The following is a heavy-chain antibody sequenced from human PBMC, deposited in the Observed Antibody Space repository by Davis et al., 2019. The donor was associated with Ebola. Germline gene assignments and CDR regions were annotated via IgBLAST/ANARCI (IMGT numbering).Heavy chain of an antibody. CDR2: IYTGDSDT. Sequence: GESLKIPCKDSGNRFSSHWIGWVRQMPGKGLEWMGIIYTGDSDTRYSPSFRGQVTISADKSIKTAFLQWSSLKASDTAIYYSATLRRTITGMDDGFDIWGQGTMVTVSS. V-gene: IGHV5-51*01. CDR1: GNRFSSHW. D-gene: IGHD1-20*01. J-gene: IGHJ3*02. CDR3: ATLRRTITGMDDGFDI.